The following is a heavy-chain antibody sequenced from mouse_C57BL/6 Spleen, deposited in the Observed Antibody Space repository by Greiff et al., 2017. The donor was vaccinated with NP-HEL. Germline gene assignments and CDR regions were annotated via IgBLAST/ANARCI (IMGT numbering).Heavy chain of an antibody. J-gene: IGHJ1*03. CDR1: GYTFTSYW. Sequence: QVQLKQPGAELVMPGASVKLSCKASGYTFTSYWMHWVKQRPGQGLEWIGEIDPSDSYTNYNQKFKGKSTLTVDKSSSTAYMQLSSLTSEDSAVYYCARKYSNSWYFDVWGTGTTVTVSS. D-gene: IGHD2-5*01. CDR2: IDPSDSYT. CDR3: ARKYSNSWYFDV. V-gene: IGHV1-69*01.